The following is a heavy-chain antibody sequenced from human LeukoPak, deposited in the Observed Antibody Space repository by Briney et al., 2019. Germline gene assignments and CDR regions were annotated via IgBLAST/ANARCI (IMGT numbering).Heavy chain of an antibody. V-gene: IGHV3-21*01. CDR3: ARRGYHDYSGFDY. CDR1: EFTFSSYR. D-gene: IGHD1-26*01. CDR2: ISGSSDDI. Sequence: GGSLRLSCAGSEFTFSSYRMHWVRQAPGKGLEGVSSISGSSDDIYYADSVKGRFTISRDNSKNSLYLQMNRLRAEDTALYYCARRGYHDYSGFDYWGQGTLVTVSS. J-gene: IGHJ4*02.